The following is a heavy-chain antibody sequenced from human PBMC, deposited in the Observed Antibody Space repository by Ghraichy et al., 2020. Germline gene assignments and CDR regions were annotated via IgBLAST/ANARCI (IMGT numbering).Heavy chain of an antibody. CDR2: ITGSGDST. J-gene: IGHJ4*02. V-gene: IGHV3-23*01. CDR1: GFTFSSYA. D-gene: IGHD6-19*01. Sequence: GESLNISCAASGFTFSSYAMSWVRQAPGTGLEWVSSITGSGDSTYYADSVKGRFTVSRDDSRNTRYLQMNSLRAEDTAIYYCAKGTGQLLRGGQWLVQGFDYWGQGTLVTVSS. CDR3: AKGTGQLLRGGQWLVQGFDY.